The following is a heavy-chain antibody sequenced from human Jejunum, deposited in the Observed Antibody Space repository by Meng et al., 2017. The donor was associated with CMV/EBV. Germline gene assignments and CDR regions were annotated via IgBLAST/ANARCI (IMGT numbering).Heavy chain of an antibody. CDR1: GFTFSRYW. CDR3: ARGHSSGYYYPD. Sequence: AASGFTFSRYWMHWVRQAPGAGLVWVSRINSDGSTTYYADSVKGRFTISRDNAKNTLYLQMNSLRAEDTAVYYCARGHSSGYYYPDWGQGTLVTVSS. CDR2: INSDGSTT. V-gene: IGHV3-74*01. J-gene: IGHJ4*02. D-gene: IGHD3-22*01.